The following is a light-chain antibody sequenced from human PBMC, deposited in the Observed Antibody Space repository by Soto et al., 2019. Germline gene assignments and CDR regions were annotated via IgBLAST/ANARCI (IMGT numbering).Light chain of an antibody. CDR1: QGISNS. CDR3: QQYGISLP. J-gene: IGKJ4*01. V-gene: IGKV1-27*01. Sequence: DIQMTQSPSSLSASVGDRVTITCRASQGISNSLAWYQQKPGKVPKLLIYAASTLQSGVPSRFSGSGSGTDFTLTISRLDPEDFAVYYCQQYGISLPFGGGTKVDIK. CDR2: AAS.